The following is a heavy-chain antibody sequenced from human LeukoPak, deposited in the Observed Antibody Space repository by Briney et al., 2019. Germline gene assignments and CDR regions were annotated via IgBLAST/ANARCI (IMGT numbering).Heavy chain of an antibody. CDR2: ISSSSSYI. J-gene: IGHJ4*02. CDR3: ARRGYCSSTSCYDENFDY. D-gene: IGHD2-2*01. V-gene: IGHV3-21*01. CDR1: GFTFSSYS. Sequence: GGSLRLSCAASGFTFSSYSMNWVRQAPGKGLEWVSSISSSSSYIYYADSVKGRFTISRDNTKNSLYLQMNSLRAEATAVYYCARRGYCSSTSCYDENFDYWGQGTLVTVSS.